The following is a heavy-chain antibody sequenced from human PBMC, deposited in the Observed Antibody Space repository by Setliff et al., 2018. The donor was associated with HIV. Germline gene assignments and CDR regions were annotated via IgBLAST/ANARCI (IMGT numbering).Heavy chain of an antibody. Sequence: SETLSLTCTVSGGSFRHYYWSWIRQPPGKGLEWIGHIYPTGITNYNPSLKSRLTISIDTFRKQFALSLRSVTAADTAIYYCARLVSEMATLDWYCDVWGRGTLVTVS. V-gene: IGHV4-4*09. CDR1: GGSFRHYY. J-gene: IGHJ2*01. CDR3: ARLVSEMATLDWYCDV. CDR2: IYPTGIT.